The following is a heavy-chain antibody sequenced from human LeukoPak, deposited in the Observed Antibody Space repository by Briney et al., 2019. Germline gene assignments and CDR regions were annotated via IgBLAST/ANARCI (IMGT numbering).Heavy chain of an antibody. V-gene: IGHV3-53*01. CDR3: ARTNPVYGDYDY. CDR2: MFPDGRT. J-gene: IGHJ4*02. CDR1: GFSVNDNY. D-gene: IGHD4-17*01. Sequence: PGGSLRLSCAVSGFSVNDNYMSWVREAPGKGVQWVSVMFPDGRTYYADSVKGRFTISRDLARNTLLLQMHSLRADDTAAHYCARTNPVYGDYDYWGQGTLVTVSS.